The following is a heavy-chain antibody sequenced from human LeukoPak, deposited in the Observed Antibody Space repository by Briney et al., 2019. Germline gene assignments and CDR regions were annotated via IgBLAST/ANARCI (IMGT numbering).Heavy chain of an antibody. D-gene: IGHD2-15*01. CDR3: ARDRGSGYCSSSSCFSFDY. Sequence: GGSLRLSCAASGFTFTSYAMSWVRQAPGKGLEWVSGISGNGGSTYYTDSVKGRFTISRDNSKNTLYLQMNILRAEDTAVYYCARDRGSGYCSSSSCFSFDYWGQGTLVTVSS. CDR1: GFTFTSYA. V-gene: IGHV3-23*01. CDR2: ISGNGGST. J-gene: IGHJ4*02.